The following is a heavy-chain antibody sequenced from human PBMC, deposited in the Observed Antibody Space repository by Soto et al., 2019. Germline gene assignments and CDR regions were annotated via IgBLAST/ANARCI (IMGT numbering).Heavy chain of an antibody. J-gene: IGHJ5*02. CDR2: IYVTGAV. V-gene: IGHV4-31*03. CDR3: ARLRIATNNYKWFDP. CDR1: GAALSSGTYY. D-gene: IGHD2-21*01. Sequence: SETLSLTCIVSGAALSSGTYYWIWIRQVPGKGLEWIGHIYVTGAVDYNPSLRDRITISQDTSERQFSLNLRLVTAADTAVYYCARLRIATNNYKWFDPWGQGTLVSVSS.